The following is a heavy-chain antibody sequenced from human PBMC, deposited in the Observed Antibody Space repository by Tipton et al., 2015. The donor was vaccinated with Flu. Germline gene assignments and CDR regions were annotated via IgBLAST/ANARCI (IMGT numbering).Heavy chain of an antibody. CDR2: ISTSGDGT. Sequence: SLRLSCAASGFTFSSYDISWVRQAPGKGLEWVSSISTSGDGTYYADSVQGRFTISRDNSKNTLYLQMNSLRVEDTAVYYCAKNRGYCSGGSGYGDSWGQGTLVTVSS. V-gene: IGHV3-23*01. CDR3: AKNRGYCSGGSGYGDS. D-gene: IGHD2-15*01. CDR1: GFTFSSYD. J-gene: IGHJ4*02.